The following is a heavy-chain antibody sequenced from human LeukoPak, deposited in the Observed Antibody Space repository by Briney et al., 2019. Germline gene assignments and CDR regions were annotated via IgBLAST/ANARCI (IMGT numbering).Heavy chain of an antibody. Sequence: PSQTLSLTCTVSGVSISSGDYDWGWIRQPPGKGLEWIGYIYYSGSTYYNPSLKSPVTISVDTSKNQFSLKLSSVTAADTAVYYCASVKTGPYGSGSYHIDYWGQGTLVTVSS. V-gene: IGHV4-30-4*01. J-gene: IGHJ4*02. CDR2: IYYSGST. CDR3: ASVKTGPYGSGSYHIDY. CDR1: GVSISSGDYD. D-gene: IGHD3-10*01.